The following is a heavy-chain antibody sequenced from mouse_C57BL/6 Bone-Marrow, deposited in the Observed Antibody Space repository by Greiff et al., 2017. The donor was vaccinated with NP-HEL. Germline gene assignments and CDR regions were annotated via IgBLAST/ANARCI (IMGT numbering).Heavy chain of an antibody. V-gene: IGHV1-9*01. CDR3: AKEDYYGSLWYFDV. CDR2: ILPGSGST. CDR1: GYTFTGYW. D-gene: IGHD1-1*01. J-gene: IGHJ1*03. Sequence: VQLQESGAELMKPGASVKLSCKATGYTFTGYWIEWVKQRPGHGLEWIGEILPGSGSTNYNEQFKGQATFTADTSSNTAYMQLSSLTAEDSAIYYCAKEDYYGSLWYFDVWGTGTTVTVSS.